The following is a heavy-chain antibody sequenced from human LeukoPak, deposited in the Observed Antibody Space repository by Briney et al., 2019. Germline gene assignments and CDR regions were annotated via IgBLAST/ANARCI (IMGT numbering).Heavy chain of an antibody. D-gene: IGHD6-13*01. Sequence: ASVKVSCKASGYTLSMYNMHWVRQAPGQGLEWMGIINPSGGTSYAQKLQGRITMTRDTSTSTLYMELSSLRSEDTAVYYCAREGVAGTGLDYWGQGTLVTVSS. J-gene: IGHJ4*02. CDR2: INPSGGT. CDR3: AREGVAGTGLDY. CDR1: GYTLSMYN. V-gene: IGHV1-46*01.